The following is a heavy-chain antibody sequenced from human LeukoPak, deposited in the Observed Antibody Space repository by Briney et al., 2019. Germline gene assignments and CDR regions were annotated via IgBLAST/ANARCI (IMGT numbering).Heavy chain of an antibody. CDR1: GFTFSDYY. J-gene: IGHJ4*02. D-gene: IGHD6-19*01. CDR3: ARDHSGWYVDY. Sequence: TGGSLRLSCAASGFTFSDYYMSWIRQAPGKGLEWVSYISSSGSTIYYADSVKGRFTISRDISKNTVYLQMDSLRAEDTAVYYCARDHSGWYVDYWGQGTLVTVSS. V-gene: IGHV3-11*04. CDR2: ISSSGSTI.